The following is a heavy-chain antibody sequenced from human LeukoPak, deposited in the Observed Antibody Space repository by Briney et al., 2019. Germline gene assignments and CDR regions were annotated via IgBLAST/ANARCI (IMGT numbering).Heavy chain of an antibody. CDR2: IYYSGST. CDR3: ARRSSDRYYYYYMDV. Sequence: SETLSLTCTVSGGSISSYYWSWIRQPPGKGLEWIGYIYYSGSTNYNPPLKSRVTISVDTSKNQFSLKLSSVTAADTAVYYCARRSSDRYYYYYMDVWGKGTTVTVSS. CDR1: GGSISSYY. D-gene: IGHD6-25*01. J-gene: IGHJ6*03. V-gene: IGHV4-59*01.